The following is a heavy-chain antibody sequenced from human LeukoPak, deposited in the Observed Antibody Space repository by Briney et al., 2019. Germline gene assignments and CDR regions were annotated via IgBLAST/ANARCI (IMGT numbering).Heavy chain of an antibody. Sequence: SGGSLRLSCAVSGFAFRTHVIHWVRQAPGKGLEWVAVISNDERTIFYADSVKGRFTISRDNSKSTLYLQMNSLRAEDTAVYYCVREAYYASGSPPTYYFDYWGQGTLVTVSS. D-gene: IGHD3-16*01. CDR3: VREAYYASGSPPTYYFDY. CDR2: ISNDERTI. CDR1: GFAFRTHV. J-gene: IGHJ4*02. V-gene: IGHV3-30*04.